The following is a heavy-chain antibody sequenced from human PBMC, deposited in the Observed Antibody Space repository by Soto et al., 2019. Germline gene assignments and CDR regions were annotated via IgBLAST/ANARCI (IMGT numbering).Heavy chain of an antibody. CDR3: ARIRGLGEVSTYFDQ. D-gene: IGHD3-16*01. J-gene: IGHJ4*02. Sequence: SETLSLTCAVYGGSFSGYYWSWIRQPPGKGLEWIGEINHSGSTNYNPSLKSRVTISVDTSKNQFSLKLSSVTAADTAVYYCARIRGLGEVSTYFDQWGQGARVTVSS. CDR2: INHSGST. V-gene: IGHV4-34*01. CDR1: GGSFSGYY.